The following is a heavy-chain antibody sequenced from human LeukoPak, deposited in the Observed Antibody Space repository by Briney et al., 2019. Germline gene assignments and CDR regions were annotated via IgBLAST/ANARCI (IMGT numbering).Heavy chain of an antibody. CDR1: GFSFSSYW. CDR3: ATCSGGRCYSKGFDY. CDR2: ISTDGSET. V-gene: IGHV3-74*01. D-gene: IGHD2-15*01. Sequence: PGGSLRLSCAASGFSFSSYWMHCVRQAPGKGLVWVSCISTDGSETRYADSVKGRFTISRDNAKNTLYLQMNSLTAEDTAVYYGATCSGGRCYSKGFDYWGQGTLVTVSS. J-gene: IGHJ4*02.